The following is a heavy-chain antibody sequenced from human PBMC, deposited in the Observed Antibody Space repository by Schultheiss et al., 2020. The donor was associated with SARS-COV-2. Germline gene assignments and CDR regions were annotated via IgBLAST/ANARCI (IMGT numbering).Heavy chain of an antibody. CDR3: ARGRCSGGSCYTRDYYYYGMDV. CDR1: GGTFSSYA. J-gene: IGHJ6*02. CDR2: ISAYNGNA. D-gene: IGHD2-15*01. Sequence: GGSLRLSCKASGGTFSSYAISWVRQAPGQGLEWMGWISAYNGNANYAQKLQGRVTMTTDTSTSTAYMELRSLRSDDTAVYYCARGRCSGGSCYTRDYYYYGMDVWGQGTTVTVSS. V-gene: IGHV1-18*01.